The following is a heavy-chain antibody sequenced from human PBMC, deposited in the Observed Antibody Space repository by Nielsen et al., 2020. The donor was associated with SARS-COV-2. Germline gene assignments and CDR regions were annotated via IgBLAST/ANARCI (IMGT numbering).Heavy chain of an antibody. Sequence: GGSLRLSCAASGFTFSSYGMHWVRQAPGKGLEWVAVIWYDGSNKYYADSVKGRFTISRDNSKNTLYLQMNSLRAEDTAVYYCAKEGYYYGSGGDAFDIWGQGTMVTVSS. V-gene: IGHV3-33*06. CDR1: GFTFSSYG. J-gene: IGHJ3*02. CDR2: IWYDGSNK. D-gene: IGHD3-10*01. CDR3: AKEGYYYGSGGDAFDI.